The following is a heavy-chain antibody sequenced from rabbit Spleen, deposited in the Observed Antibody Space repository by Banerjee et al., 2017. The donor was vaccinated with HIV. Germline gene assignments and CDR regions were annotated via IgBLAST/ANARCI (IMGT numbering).Heavy chain of an antibody. Sequence: HQLVESGGGLVKPGASLTLTCKASGFSFSAGYYACWVRQAPGKGLEWIGCIYTGSGSTYYASWVNGRFTISSHNAQNTLYLQLNSLTAADTATYFCARDLTGVIGWNFGWWGPGTLVTVS. D-gene: IGHD1-1*01. CDR1: GFSFSAGYY. J-gene: IGHJ4*01. CDR3: ARDLTGVIGWNFGW. CDR2: IYTGSGST. V-gene: IGHV1S7*01.